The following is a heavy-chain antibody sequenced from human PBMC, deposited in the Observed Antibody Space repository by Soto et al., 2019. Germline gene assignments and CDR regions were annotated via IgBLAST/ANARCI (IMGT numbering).Heavy chain of an antibody. CDR1: GFTFSSYG. Sequence: HPGGSLILSCAASGFTFSSYGMNWVRQAPGKGLEWVSYISSSSSTIYYADSVKGRFTISRDNAKNSLYLQMNSLRDEDTAVYYCARDGIQLSTAGMDVWGQGTTVTVSS. V-gene: IGHV3-48*02. D-gene: IGHD5-18*01. CDR2: ISSSSSTI. CDR3: ARDGIQLSTAGMDV. J-gene: IGHJ6*02.